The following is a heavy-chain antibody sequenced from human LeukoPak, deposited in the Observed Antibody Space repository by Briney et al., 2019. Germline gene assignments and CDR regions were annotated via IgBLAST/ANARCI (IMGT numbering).Heavy chain of an antibody. CDR3: ARDQVGSSGWSGGDAFDI. CDR1: GGSISSGGYY. V-gene: IGHV4-30-2*01. J-gene: IGHJ3*02. D-gene: IGHD6-19*01. CDR2: IYHSGST. Sequence: SQTLSLTCTVSGGSISSGGYYWSWIRQPPGKGLEWIGYIYHSGSTFYNPSLKSRVTISVDRSKNQFSLELSSLTAADTAVYYCARDQVGSSGWSGGDAFDIWGQGTMVTVSS.